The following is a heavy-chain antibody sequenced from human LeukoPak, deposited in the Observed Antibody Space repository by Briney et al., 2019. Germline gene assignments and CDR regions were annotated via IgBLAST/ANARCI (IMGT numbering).Heavy chain of an antibody. J-gene: IGHJ4*02. D-gene: IGHD3-10*01. V-gene: IGHV3-15*01. CDR2: IKSKTGGGTT. CDR3: TRAYYYGSGSLDY. CDR1: GFTFSNAW. Sequence: GGSLRLSCAASGFTFSNAWMSWVRQAPGKGLEWVCRIKSKTGGGTTDYAGPVKGRFTISRDDSKNTLYLQMNSLKTEDTAIYYCTRAYYYGSGSLDYWGQGTLVTVSS.